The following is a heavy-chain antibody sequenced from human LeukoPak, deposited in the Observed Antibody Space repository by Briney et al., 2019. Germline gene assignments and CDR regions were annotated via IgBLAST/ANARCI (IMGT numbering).Heavy chain of an antibody. V-gene: IGHV4-34*01. CDR2: INHSGST. J-gene: IGHJ4*02. CDR3: ARDPGTRGGVYDSSGYYVN. Sequence: SETLSLTCAVYGGSFSGYCWTWIRQPPGKGLEWIGEINHSGSTNYNPSLKSRVTISVDTSKNQFSLKLSSVTAADTAVYYCARDPGTRGGVYDSSGYYVNWGQGTLVTVSS. D-gene: IGHD3-22*01. CDR1: GGSFSGYC.